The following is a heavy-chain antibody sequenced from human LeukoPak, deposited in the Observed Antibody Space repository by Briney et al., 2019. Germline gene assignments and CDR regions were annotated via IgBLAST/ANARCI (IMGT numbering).Heavy chain of an antibody. Sequence: GGSLRLSCAASGFTLSSHGMNWVRQAPGKGLEWVSGISPSGGITYYTNSVKGRFTISRDNSKNTLYLQMNSLRAEDTAVYYCAKPARTDYADYWGQGTLVTVSS. J-gene: IGHJ4*02. CDR1: GFTLSSHG. V-gene: IGHV3-23*01. CDR2: ISPSGGIT. D-gene: IGHD1-14*01. CDR3: AKPARTDYADY.